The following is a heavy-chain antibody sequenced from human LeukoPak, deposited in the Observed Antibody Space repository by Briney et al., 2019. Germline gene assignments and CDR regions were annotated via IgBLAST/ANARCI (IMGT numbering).Heavy chain of an antibody. V-gene: IGHV4-38-2*02. CDR1: GYSISSGYY. CDR3: ATRANIVVVVAATEGAFDI. J-gene: IGHJ3*02. D-gene: IGHD2-15*01. Sequence: PSETLSLTCTVSGYSISSGYYWGWIRQPPGKGREWIGSIYHSGSTYYNPSLKSRVTISVDTPTNQFSLKLSSVTAADTAVYYCATRANIVVVVAATEGAFDIWGQGTMVTVSS. CDR2: IYHSGST.